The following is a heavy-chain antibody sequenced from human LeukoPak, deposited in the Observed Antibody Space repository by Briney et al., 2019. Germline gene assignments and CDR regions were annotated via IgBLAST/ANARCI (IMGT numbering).Heavy chain of an antibody. Sequence: GGSLRLSCAASGFTFSSYSMNWVRQAPGKGLEWVSSISSSSSYIYYADSVKGRFTISRDNAKNSLYLQMNSLRVEDTAVYYCARAEGSGSSFDYWGQGTLVTVSS. D-gene: IGHD3-10*01. V-gene: IGHV3-21*01. CDR2: ISSSSSYI. CDR3: ARAEGSGSSFDY. CDR1: GFTFSSYS. J-gene: IGHJ4*02.